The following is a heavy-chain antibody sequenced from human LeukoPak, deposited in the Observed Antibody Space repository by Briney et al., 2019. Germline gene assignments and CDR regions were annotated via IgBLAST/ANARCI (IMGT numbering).Heavy chain of an antibody. D-gene: IGHD3/OR15-3a*01. CDR1: GGTFSSYA. CDR3: ASWTTHGPEGYWYFDL. CDR2: IIPIFGTA. V-gene: IGHV1-69*13. J-gene: IGHJ2*01. Sequence: SVKVSCRASGGTFSSYAISWVRQAPGQGLEWMGGIIPIFGTANYAQKFQGRVTITADESTSTAYMELSSLRSEDTAVYYCASWTTHGPEGYWYFDLWGRGTLVTVSS.